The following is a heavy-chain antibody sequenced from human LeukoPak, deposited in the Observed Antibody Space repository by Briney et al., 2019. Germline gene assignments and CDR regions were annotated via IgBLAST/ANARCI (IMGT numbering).Heavy chain of an antibody. V-gene: IGHV1-18*01. CDR1: GYTFTNYG. CDR3: ARVHDYGDYDY. Sequence: ASVRVSCKASGYTFTNYGITWVRQAPGQGLEWMGWISAYSGNTNYVQKFQGRVTITTDESTSTAYMELSSLRSEDTAAYYCARVHDYGDYDYWGQGTLVTVSS. J-gene: IGHJ4*02. CDR2: ISAYSGNT. D-gene: IGHD4-17*01.